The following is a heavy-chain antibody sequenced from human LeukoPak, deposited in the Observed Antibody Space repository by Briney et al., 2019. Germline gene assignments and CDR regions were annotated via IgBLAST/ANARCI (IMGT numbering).Heavy chain of an antibody. Sequence: SETLSLTCTASGGSIRSSYYYWGWIRQPPGKGLEWIGSIYYSGSTYYNPSLKSRVTISVDTSKNQFSLKLSSVTAADTAVYYCARDMTTNWFDPWGQGTLVTVSS. CDR3: ARDMTTNWFDP. CDR2: IYYSGST. V-gene: IGHV4-39*07. J-gene: IGHJ5*02. D-gene: IGHD1-14*01. CDR1: GGSIRSSYYY.